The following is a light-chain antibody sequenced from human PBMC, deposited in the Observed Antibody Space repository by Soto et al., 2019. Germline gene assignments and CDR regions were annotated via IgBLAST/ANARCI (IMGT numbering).Light chain of an antibody. V-gene: IGKV1-5*01. Sequence: DIQVTQSPSTLSAAVGDRVTITCRASQSVSIWLAWYQQKTGKAPKLLIYDASTLESGVPSRFSGSGSGTEFILTITCLQPDDFASDFCHQYSSSGGTFGQGTEVYIK. CDR3: HQYSSSGGT. CDR1: QSVSIW. J-gene: IGKJ1*01. CDR2: DAS.